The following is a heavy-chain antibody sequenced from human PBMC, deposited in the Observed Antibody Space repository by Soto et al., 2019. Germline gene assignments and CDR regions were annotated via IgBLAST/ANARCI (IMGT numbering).Heavy chain of an antibody. CDR2: MNPTSGNT. V-gene: IGHV1-8*02. CDR1: GYTFTSRD. Sequence: QVQLVQSGAEVKRPGATVKVSCKASGYTFTSRDINWVRQATGQGLEWMGWMNPTSGNTGYAQKFQGRVTMTRNTAVDTAYMELGSLRSEDTAVYFCARGDYGWGSDYGGGAYFEFWGQGTLITVSS. CDR3: ARGDYGWGSDYGGGAYFEF. J-gene: IGHJ4*02. D-gene: IGHD3-10*01.